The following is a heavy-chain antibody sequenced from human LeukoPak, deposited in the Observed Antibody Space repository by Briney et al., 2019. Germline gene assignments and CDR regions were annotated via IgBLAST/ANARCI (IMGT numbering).Heavy chain of an antibody. Sequence: GGSLRLSCAASGFTSTNTWMTWVRQAPGKGLEWVSGIGASGGSTYYADSVKGRFTISRDNSKNTLYLQMNSLRTEDTAVYYCAKAEGYDILTGLDYWGQGTLVTVSS. D-gene: IGHD3-9*01. CDR2: IGASGGST. V-gene: IGHV3-23*01. CDR1: GFTSTNTW. J-gene: IGHJ4*02. CDR3: AKAEGYDILTGLDY.